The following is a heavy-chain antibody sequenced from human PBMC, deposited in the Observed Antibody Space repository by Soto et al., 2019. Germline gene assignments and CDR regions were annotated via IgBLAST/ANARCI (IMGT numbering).Heavy chain of an antibody. CDR2: IYYSGST. D-gene: IGHD2-15*01. CDR3: ARGRYCSGGSCYSNEFDY. J-gene: IGHJ4*02. Sequence: SETLSLTCTVSGGSISSSSYYWGWIRQPPGKGLEWIGSIYYSGSTYYNPSLKSRVTISVDTSKNQFSLKLSSVTAADTAVYYCARGRYCSGGSCYSNEFDYWGQGTLVTVSS. V-gene: IGHV4-39*01. CDR1: GGSISSSSYY.